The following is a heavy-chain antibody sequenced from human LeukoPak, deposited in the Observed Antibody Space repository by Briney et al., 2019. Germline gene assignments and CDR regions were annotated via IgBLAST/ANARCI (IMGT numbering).Heavy chain of an antibody. D-gene: IGHD3-3*01. CDR3: AKNGGEWLLAGSSFDY. Sequence: GRSLRLSCAASGFTFSSYGMHWVRQAPGKGLEWVAVISYDGSNKYYADSVKGRFTISRDNSKNTLYLQMNSLRAEDTAVYYCAKNGGEWLLAGSSFDYWGQRTLVTVSS. CDR2: ISYDGSNK. V-gene: IGHV3-30*18. CDR1: GFTFSSYG. J-gene: IGHJ4*02.